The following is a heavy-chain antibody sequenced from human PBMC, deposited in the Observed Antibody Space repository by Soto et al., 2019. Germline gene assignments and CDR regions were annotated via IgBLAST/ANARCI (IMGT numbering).Heavy chain of an antibody. CDR2: ISAYNGNT. CDR1: GYTFTSYG. Sequence: VASVKVSCKASGYTFTSYGISWVRQAPGQGLEWMGWISAYNGNTNYAQKLQGRVTMTTDTSTSTAYMELRSLRSDDTAVYYCARDGLLWFGELDFDYWGQGTLVTVS. D-gene: IGHD3-10*01. CDR3: ARDGLLWFGELDFDY. J-gene: IGHJ4*02. V-gene: IGHV1-18*01.